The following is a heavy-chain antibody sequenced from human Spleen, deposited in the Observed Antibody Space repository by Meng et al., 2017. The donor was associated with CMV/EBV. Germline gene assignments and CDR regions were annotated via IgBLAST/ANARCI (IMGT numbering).Heavy chain of an antibody. J-gene: IGHJ4*02. CDR1: GYTFTGYY. Sequence: SVKVSCKASGYTFTGYYMHWVRQAPGQGLEWMGRIIPILAIANYAQKFQGRVTITADKSTSTAYMELSSLRSEDTAVYYCASSGSYYFDYWGQGTLVTVSS. CDR3: ASSGSYYFDY. V-gene: IGHV1-69*02. CDR2: IIPILAIA. D-gene: IGHD1-26*01.